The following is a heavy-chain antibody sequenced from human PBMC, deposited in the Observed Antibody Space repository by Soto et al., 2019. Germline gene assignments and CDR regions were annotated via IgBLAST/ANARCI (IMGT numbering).Heavy chain of an antibody. V-gene: IGHV4-30-4*01. CDR3: AREGGYDSSGYPDY. J-gene: IGHJ4*02. D-gene: IGHD3-22*01. CDR2: IYYSGST. Sequence: PSETLSLTCTVSGGSISSGDYYWSWIRQPPGKGLEWIGYIYYSGSTYYNPSLKSRVTISVDTSKNQFSLKLSSVTAADTAVYYCAREGGYDSSGYPDYWGQGQWSPSPQ. CDR1: GGSISSGDYY.